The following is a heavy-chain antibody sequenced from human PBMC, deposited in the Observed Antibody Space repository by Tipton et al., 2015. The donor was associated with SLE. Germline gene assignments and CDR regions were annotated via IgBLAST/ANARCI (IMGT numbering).Heavy chain of an antibody. Sequence: TLSLTCTVSGGSISSSSYYWGWIRQPPGKGLEWIGSIYYSGSTYYNPSLKSRVTISVDTSKNQLSLKLSSVTAADTAVYYCARVREVYFDYWGQGTLVTVSS. J-gene: IGHJ4*02. CDR2: IYYSGST. CDR3: ARVREVYFDY. V-gene: IGHV4-39*07. CDR1: GGSISSSSYY.